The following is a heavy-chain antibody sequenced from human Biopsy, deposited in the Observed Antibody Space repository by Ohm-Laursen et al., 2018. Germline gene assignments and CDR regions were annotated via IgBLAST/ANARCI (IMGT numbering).Heavy chain of an antibody. Sequence: TLSLTCTVSGDSISSYYWSWIRQPPGKGLQWIGYVYYTGSTDYNPSLQSRVTISVDTSKNLFPLRLRSVTPADTAIYYCARDRGYYSDRTVPGYFDLWGRGTLVTVSS. J-gene: IGHJ2*01. D-gene: IGHD3-22*01. CDR1: GDSISSYY. V-gene: IGHV4-59*01. CDR3: ARDRGYYSDRTVPGYFDL. CDR2: VYYTGST.